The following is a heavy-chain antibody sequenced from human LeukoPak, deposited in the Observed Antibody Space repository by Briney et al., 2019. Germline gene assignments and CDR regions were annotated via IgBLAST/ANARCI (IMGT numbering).Heavy chain of an antibody. V-gene: IGHV4-34*01. CDR3: ARRVTIFGVVTQNTLSYMDV. CDR1: GGSFSGYY. Sequence: SETLSLTCAVNGGSFSGYYWSWFGQSPGKGLEGMGEINDSGSTNYNPSLKSRVTISVDTSKNQFSLKLSSVTAADTAVYYCARRVTIFGVVTQNTLSYMDVWGKGTTVTVSS. CDR2: INDSGST. D-gene: IGHD3-3*01. J-gene: IGHJ6*03.